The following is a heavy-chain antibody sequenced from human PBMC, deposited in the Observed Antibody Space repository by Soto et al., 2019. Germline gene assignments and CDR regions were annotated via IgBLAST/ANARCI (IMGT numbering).Heavy chain of an antibody. CDR2: ISYDGSNK. Sequence: QVQLVQSGGGVVQPGRSLRLSCAASGFTFSSNSMHWVRQAPGKGLEWVAVISYDGSNKYYADSVTGRFTISRDNSKNTLYLQMNSLRAGDTAVYYCANGSGSSHYFDYWGQGTLVTVSS. CDR1: GFTFSSNS. J-gene: IGHJ4*02. D-gene: IGHD6-25*01. CDR3: ANGSGSSHYFDY. V-gene: IGHV3-30*04.